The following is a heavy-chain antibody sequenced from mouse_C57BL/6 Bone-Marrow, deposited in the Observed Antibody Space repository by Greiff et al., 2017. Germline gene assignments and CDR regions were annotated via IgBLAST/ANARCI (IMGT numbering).Heavy chain of an antibody. CDR1: GFTFSSYA. J-gene: IGHJ2*01. CDR3: ARNWDLDY. V-gene: IGHV5-4*03. D-gene: IGHD4-1*01. Sequence: EVKLEESGGGLVKPGGSLKLSCAASGFTFSSYAMSWVRQTPEKRLEWVATISDGGSYTYYPDNVKGRITISRDNAKNNLYLQMSHLKSEDTAMYYCARNWDLDYGGQGTTLTVSS. CDR2: ISDGGSYT.